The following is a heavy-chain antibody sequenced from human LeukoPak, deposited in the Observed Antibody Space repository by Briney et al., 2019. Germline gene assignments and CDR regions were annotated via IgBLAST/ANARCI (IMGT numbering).Heavy chain of an antibody. CDR3: ARDRGYSSSWYPVFDY. CDR1: GGTFTIYA. J-gene: IGHJ4*02. Sequence: SVTVSFTSSGGTFTIYAISWVRQAPGQGLEWMGGIIHMFGRANYAQRFQGRVTITADESTSTAYMELSSLKSEDTAVCYCARDRGYSSSWYPVFDYWGQGSLVTVSS. D-gene: IGHD6-13*01. CDR2: IIHMFGRA. V-gene: IGHV1-69*13.